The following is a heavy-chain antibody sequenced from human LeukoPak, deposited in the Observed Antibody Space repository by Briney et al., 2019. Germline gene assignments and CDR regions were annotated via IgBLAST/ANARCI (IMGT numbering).Heavy chain of an antibody. CDR3: ATEMTRIAAWFVHDAFDI. CDR2: FDPEDGET. V-gene: IGHV1-24*01. J-gene: IGHJ3*02. Sequence: ASVKVSCKVSGYTLTELSMHWVRQAPGKGLEWMGGFDPEDGETIYAQKFQGRVTMTEDTSTDTAYMELSSLRSEDTAVYYCATEMTRIAAWFVHDAFDIWGQGTMVTVSS. CDR1: GYTLTELS. D-gene: IGHD6-13*01.